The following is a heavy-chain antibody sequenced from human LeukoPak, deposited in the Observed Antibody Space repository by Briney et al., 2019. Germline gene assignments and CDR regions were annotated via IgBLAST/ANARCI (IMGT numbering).Heavy chain of an antibody. CDR3: ARSPPQGDYSNYRGWFDP. V-gene: IGHV1-69*13. CDR2: IIPIFGTA. CDR1: GGTFSSYA. D-gene: IGHD4-11*01. Sequence: WASVKVSCKASGGTFSSYAISWVRQAPGQGLEWMGGIIPIFGTANYAQKFQGRVTITADESTSTAYMELSSLRSEDTAVYYCARSPPQGDYSNYRGWFDPWGQGTLVTVSS. J-gene: IGHJ5*02.